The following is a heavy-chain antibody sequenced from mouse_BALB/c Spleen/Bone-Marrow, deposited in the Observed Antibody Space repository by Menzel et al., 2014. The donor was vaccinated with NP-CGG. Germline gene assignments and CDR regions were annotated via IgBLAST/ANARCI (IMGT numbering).Heavy chain of an antibody. CDR1: GFNFSNFG. D-gene: IGHD2-14*01. CDR2: ISGGSSAI. CDR3: AREGGVRLRVYFDY. J-gene: IGHJ2*01. V-gene: IGHV5-17*02. Sequence: DVKLVESGGGLVQPGGSRKLSCAASGFNFSNFGMNWVRQSPEKGLEWVAYISGGSSAINYADTVKGRFTTSRDNPKNTLFLQMTNLRSEDTAKYDCAREGGVRLRVYFDYWGQGTTLTVSS.